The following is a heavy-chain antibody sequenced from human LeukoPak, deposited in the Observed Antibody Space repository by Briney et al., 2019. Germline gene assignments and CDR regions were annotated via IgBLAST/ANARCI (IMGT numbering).Heavy chain of an antibody. CDR3: ARDYCSSTSCYPDY. CDR1: GFTFTNYW. D-gene: IGHD2-2*01. Sequence: PGGSLRLSCAASGFTFTNYWMHWVRQAPGKGLVWVSRINTDGSSASYADSVKGRFTISRDNAKNTLYLQMNSLRAEDTAVYYCARDYCSSTSCYPDYWGQGTLVTVSS. J-gene: IGHJ4*02. CDR2: INTDGSSA. V-gene: IGHV3-74*01.